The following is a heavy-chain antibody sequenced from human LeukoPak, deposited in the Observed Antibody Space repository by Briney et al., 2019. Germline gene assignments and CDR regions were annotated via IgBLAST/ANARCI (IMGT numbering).Heavy chain of an antibody. V-gene: IGHV4-30-4*08. J-gene: IGHJ6*03. CDR1: GGSISSGDYY. CDR2: IYYSGST. Sequence: SETLSLTCTVSGGSISSGDYYWSWIRQPRGKGLEWIGYIYYSGSTYYNPSLKSRLTISVDTSKNQFSLKLSSVTAADTAVYYCARNYYFHYYMDVWGKGTTVTVSS. CDR3: ARNYYFHYYMDV.